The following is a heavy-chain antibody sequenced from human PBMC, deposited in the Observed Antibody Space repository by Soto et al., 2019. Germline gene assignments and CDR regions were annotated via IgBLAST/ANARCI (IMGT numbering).Heavy chain of an antibody. J-gene: IGHJ6*01. Sequence: ASVKVSCKASGYTFTSYGIHWVRQAPGQRLEWTGWINAGNGNTKYSEKFQGRVTITRDTSASTAYLELSSLRSEDPAVYYCARDPYQNSGYYRQYYCDMDVSRRGPT. CDR2: INAGNGNT. CDR1: GYTFTSYG. V-gene: IGHV1-3*01. CDR3: ARDPYQNSGYYRQYYCDMDV. D-gene: IGHD3-22*01.